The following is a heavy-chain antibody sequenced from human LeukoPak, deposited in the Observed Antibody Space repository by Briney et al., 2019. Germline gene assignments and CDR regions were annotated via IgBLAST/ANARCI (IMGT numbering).Heavy chain of an antibody. D-gene: IGHD3-22*01. Sequence: PGGSLRLSCAASGFTFSSYWMSWIRQAPGKGLEWVSYISGSGTTILYADSVKGRFTISRDNAKNSVYLQMNSLRAEDTALYYCARDRGPAGYLDYWGQGTLVTVSS. CDR3: ARDRGPAGYLDY. V-gene: IGHV3-11*01. CDR1: GFTFSSYW. CDR2: ISGSGTTI. J-gene: IGHJ4*02.